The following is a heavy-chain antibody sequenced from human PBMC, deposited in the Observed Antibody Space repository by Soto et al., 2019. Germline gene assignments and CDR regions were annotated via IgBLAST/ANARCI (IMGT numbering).Heavy chain of an antibody. CDR3: ARDEKVWDCSGGSCYSYYYYGMDV. Sequence: ASVKVSCKASGYTFTGHYMHWVRQAPGQGLEWMGWINPNSGGTNYAQKFQGRVTMTRDTSISTAYMELSRLRSDDTAVYYCARDEKVWDCSGGSCYSYYYYGMDVWGQGTTVTVSS. CDR1: GYTFTGHY. CDR2: INPNSGGT. D-gene: IGHD2-15*01. J-gene: IGHJ6*02. V-gene: IGHV1-2*02.